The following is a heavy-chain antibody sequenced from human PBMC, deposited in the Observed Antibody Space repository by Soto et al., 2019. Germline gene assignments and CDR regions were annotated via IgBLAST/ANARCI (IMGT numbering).Heavy chain of an antibody. J-gene: IGHJ4*02. Sequence: SETLSLTCIVSNYSISSGYHWGWIRQPPGKGLEGIGTIYQSGNTYQSPSLKSRVILSIDTSKNQFSLNLRNVTAADTAVYYCVRGKVNFDFWGKGIVVTVYS. CDR1: NYSISSGYH. CDR2: IYQSGNT. V-gene: IGHV4-38-2*02. CDR3: VRGKVNFDF.